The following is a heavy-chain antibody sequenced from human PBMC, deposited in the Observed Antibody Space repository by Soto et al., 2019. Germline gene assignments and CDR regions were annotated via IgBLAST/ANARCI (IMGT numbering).Heavy chain of an antibody. V-gene: IGHV3-15*01. CDR3: TTDVGLIYYYYYGMDV. J-gene: IGHJ6*02. CDR2: IKSKTDGGTT. D-gene: IGHD3-10*01. CDR1: GFTFSNAW. Sequence: GGSLRLSCAASGFTFSNAWMSWVRQAPGKGLEWVGRIKSKTDGGTTDYAAPVKGRFTISRDDSKNTLYLQMNSLKTEDTAVYYCTTDVGLIYYYYYGMDVWGQGTTVTVS.